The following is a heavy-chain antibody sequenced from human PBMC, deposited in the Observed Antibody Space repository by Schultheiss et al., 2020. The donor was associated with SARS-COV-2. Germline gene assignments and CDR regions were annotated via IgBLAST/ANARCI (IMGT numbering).Heavy chain of an antibody. Sequence: SETLSLTCTVSGGSISSYYWSWIRQPPGKGLEWIGYIYYSGSTNYNPSLKSRVTISVDTSKNQFSLKLSSVTAADTAVYYCARENIPRTAFDIWGQGTMVTVSS. D-gene: IGHD2/OR15-2a*01. CDR3: ARENIPRTAFDI. J-gene: IGHJ3*02. CDR2: IYYSGST. V-gene: IGHV4-59*01. CDR1: GGSISSYY.